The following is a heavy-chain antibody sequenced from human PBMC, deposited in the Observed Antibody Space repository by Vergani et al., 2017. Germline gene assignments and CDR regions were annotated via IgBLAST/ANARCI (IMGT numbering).Heavy chain of an antibody. D-gene: IGHD2-8*01. Sequence: QVQLEESGGGVVQPGRSLRLSCAGSGFTLSSHAMHWVRQAPGKGLEWVAFIWYDGSKEYYADSVKGRFTISRDNSKNTLYLQMNNLRAADTAVYYCARSGYCAHGVCYMTYYYYMDVGGKGTAVTVCS. J-gene: IGHJ6*03. V-gene: IGHV3-33*01. CDR1: GFTLSSHA. CDR2: IWYDGSKE. CDR3: ARSGYCAHGVCYMTYYYYMDV.